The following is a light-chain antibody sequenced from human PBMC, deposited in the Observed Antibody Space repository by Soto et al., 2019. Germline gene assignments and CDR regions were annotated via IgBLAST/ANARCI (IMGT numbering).Light chain of an antibody. CDR3: QAWDSSTVV. CDR2: QDS. CDR1: KLGDKY. J-gene: IGLJ2*01. Sequence: SYELTQPPSVSVSPGQTASITCSGDKLGDKYACWYQQKPGQSPVVVIYQDSKRPSGIPERLSGSKSGNTATLTISGTQAMDEDDYYCQAWDSSTVVFGGGTKLTVL. V-gene: IGLV3-1*01.